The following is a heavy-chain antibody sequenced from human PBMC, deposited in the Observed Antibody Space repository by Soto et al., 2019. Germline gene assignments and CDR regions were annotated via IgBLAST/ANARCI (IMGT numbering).Heavy chain of an antibody. CDR2: IKQHGSEK. J-gene: IGHJ3*02. Sequence: EVQLVESGGGLVQPGGSLRLSCVASGISLSNSWMTWVRQAPGKGLEWVANIKQHGSEKKYVDSVKGRFTVSRDNAKNSVFLQMDSLSAEDTAVYYCARDHDERGGYAALDIWGQGTMVTVSS. CDR1: GISLSNSW. V-gene: IGHV3-7*04. CDR3: ARDHDERGGYAALDI. D-gene: IGHD3-22*01.